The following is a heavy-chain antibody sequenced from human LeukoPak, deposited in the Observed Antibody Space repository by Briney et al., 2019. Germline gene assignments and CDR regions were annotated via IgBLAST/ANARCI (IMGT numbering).Heavy chain of an antibody. CDR3: ARAHYDGDYQYYFDY. V-gene: IGHV4-38-2*01. D-gene: IGHD4-17*01. J-gene: IGHJ4*02. CDR2: IYYSGDT. Sequence: PSETLSLTCDVSRYSISSSCYWAWIRQPPGKGLEWLGSIYYSGDTYYNPSLKSRVTCSVDTSKNQFSLKLNSVTAADTAVYYCARAHYDGDYQYYFDYWGQGIPVTVSS. CDR1: RYSISSSCY.